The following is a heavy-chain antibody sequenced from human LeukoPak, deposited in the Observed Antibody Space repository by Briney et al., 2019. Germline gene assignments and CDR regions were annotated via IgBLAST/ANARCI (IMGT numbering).Heavy chain of an antibody. CDR3: ARQMPAFDP. Sequence: PSETLSLTCTVSGVSISSSSHYWGWIRQPPGKGLEWIRSTSYSGSTYYNPSLKSRVTMSVDTSKNQVSLRLNPVTAADTAVYYCARQMPAFDPWGQGTLVTVSS. D-gene: IGHD2-2*01. CDR1: GVSISSSSHY. V-gene: IGHV4-39*01. CDR2: TSYSGST. J-gene: IGHJ5*02.